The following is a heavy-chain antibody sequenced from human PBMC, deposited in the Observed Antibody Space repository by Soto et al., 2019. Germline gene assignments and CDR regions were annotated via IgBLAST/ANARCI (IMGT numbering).Heavy chain of an antibody. V-gene: IGHV4-39*01. J-gene: IGHJ6*04. CDR1: GGSISSSSYY. CDR3: AGIELKVAVAGTGYYYGMDV. Sequence: SETLSLTCTVSGGSISSSSYYWGWIRQPPGKGLEWIGSIYYSGSTYYNPSLKSQVTKSVDTSKNQFSLKLSSVTAADTAVYYCAGIELKVAVAGTGYYYGMDVWGKETMVTVSS. CDR2: IYYSGST. D-gene: IGHD6-19*01.